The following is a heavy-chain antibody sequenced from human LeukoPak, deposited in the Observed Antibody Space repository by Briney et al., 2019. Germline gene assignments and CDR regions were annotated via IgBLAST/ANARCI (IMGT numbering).Heavy chain of an antibody. CDR2: ISGSGGST. CDR3: AKVGSSWSPFDY. D-gene: IGHD6-13*01. V-gene: IGHV3-23*01. CDR1: GFTFSSYA. J-gene: IGHJ4*02. Sequence: GGALRLSCVASGFTFSSYAMSWVRQAPGKGLEWVSAISGSGGSTYYADSVKGRFTISRDNSKNTLYLQMNSLRAEDTAVYYCAKVGSSWSPFDYWGQGTLVTVSS.